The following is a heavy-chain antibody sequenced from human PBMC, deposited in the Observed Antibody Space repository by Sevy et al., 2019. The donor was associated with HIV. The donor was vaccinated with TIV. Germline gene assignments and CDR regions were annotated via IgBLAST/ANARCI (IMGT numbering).Heavy chain of an antibody. V-gene: IGHV3-21*06. CDR2: ISGLSNYI. D-gene: IGHD1-7*01. Sequence: GGSLRLSCAASGFTFSSFNMNWVRQAPGKGLEWVSSISGLSNYIYYAESLKGRFIISRDNAKNTLYLQMNSLRADDTAWEYWSGGPPDGNYDYFDYWGQGTLVTVSS. CDR3: SGGPPDGNYDYFDY. J-gene: IGHJ4*02. CDR1: GFTFSSFN.